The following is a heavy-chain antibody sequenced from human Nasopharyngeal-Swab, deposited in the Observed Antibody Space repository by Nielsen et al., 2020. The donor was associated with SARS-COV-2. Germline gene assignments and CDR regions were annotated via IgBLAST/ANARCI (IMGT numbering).Heavy chain of an antibody. CDR3: ASFWSGYYTPDY. D-gene: IGHD3-3*01. CDR1: GFTFSSCS. CDR2: ISSSSSYI. V-gene: IGHV3-21*01. Sequence: GESLKISCAASGFTFSSCSMNWVRQAPGKGLEWVSSISSSSSYIYYADSVKGRFTISRDNAKNSLYLQMNSLRAEDTAVYYCASFWSGYYTPDYWGQGTLVTVSS. J-gene: IGHJ4*02.